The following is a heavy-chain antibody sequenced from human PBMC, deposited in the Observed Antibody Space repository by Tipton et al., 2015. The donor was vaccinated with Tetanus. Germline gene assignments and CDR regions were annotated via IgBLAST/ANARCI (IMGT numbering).Heavy chain of an antibody. CDR2: INHSRNI. V-gene: IGHV4-34*01. J-gene: IGHJ5*02. CDR3: ARDGWGLTNWFDP. CDR1: GGSFSVYY. D-gene: IGHD7-27*01. Sequence: LRLSCAVYGGSFSVYYWSWIRQPPGKGLEWIGEINHSRNINNNPSLKSRVTISIDTSKNQFSLKLSSVTAADTAVYYCARDGWGLTNWFDPWGQGTLVTVSS.